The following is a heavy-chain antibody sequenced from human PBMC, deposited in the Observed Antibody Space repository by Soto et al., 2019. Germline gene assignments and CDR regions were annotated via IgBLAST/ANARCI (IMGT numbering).Heavy chain of an antibody. CDR2: ISYSGST. V-gene: IGHV4-30-4*01. CDR1: GGSISNTDYY. D-gene: IGHD2-15*01. CDR3: ARDPSSGGFCPGPCFDY. J-gene: IGHJ4*02. Sequence: PSETLSLTGTVSGGSISNTDYYWSWIRQPPGKGLESIGYISYSGSTYYNPSLKSRVTISIDTSKNQFSLKLSSVTPADTAVYYCARDPSSGGFCPGPCFDYWGQGSLVTVSS.